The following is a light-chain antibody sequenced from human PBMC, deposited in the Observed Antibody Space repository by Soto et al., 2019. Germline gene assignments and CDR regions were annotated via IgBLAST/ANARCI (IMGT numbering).Light chain of an antibody. Sequence: QSVLTQPASVSGSPGQSIAISCTGTSSDVGSYDLVSWYQQHPGKAPKLMIYEVTKRPSGVSSRFSGSKSGNTASLTISGLQAEDDADYYCCSSAGGGTYLFATGTKATVL. CDR2: EVT. CDR1: SSDVGSYDL. V-gene: IGLV2-23*02. CDR3: CSSAGGGTYL. J-gene: IGLJ1*01.